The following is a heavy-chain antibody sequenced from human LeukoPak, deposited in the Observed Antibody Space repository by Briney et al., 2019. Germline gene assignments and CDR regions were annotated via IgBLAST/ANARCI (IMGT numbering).Heavy chain of an antibody. CDR2: IYSSGIT. CDR1: GGSITGSY. V-gene: IGHV4-59*08. Sequence: SETLSLTCAVSGGSITGSYWSWIRQPPGKGLEWIGYIYSSGITSYNPSFKSRVTISADTSKSQFSLKLSSVTAADTAVYYCARFGYSIYWGQGTLVTVSS. D-gene: IGHD2-2*03. J-gene: IGHJ4*02. CDR3: ARFGYSIY.